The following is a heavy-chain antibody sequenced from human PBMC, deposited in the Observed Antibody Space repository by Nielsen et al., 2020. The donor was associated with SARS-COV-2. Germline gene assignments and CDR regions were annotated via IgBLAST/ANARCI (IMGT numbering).Heavy chain of an antibody. CDR1: GYSFTNYA. V-gene: IGHV1-3*01. CDR3: ARSRGCATTSCYYIDP. CDR2: INAGNGNT. J-gene: IGHJ5*02. Sequence: ASVKVSCKASGYSFTNYAMHWVRQAPGQSLEWLGWINAGNGNTRYSEKFQGRVTMTRDTSASTAYMELSSLRSEDTAVYYCARSRGCATTSCYYIDPWGQGTLVTVSS. D-gene: IGHD2-2*01.